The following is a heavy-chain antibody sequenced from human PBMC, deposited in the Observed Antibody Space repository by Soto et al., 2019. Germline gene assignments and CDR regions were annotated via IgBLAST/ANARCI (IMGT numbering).Heavy chain of an antibody. CDR2: MNPNSGNT. J-gene: IGHJ5*02. Sequence: QVQLVQSGAEVKKPGASVKVSCKASGYTFTSYDINWVRQATGQGLEWMGWMNPNSGNTGYAQKFQGRVTMTRNTSISTAYMELSSLRSEDTAVYYCARVWRDSGWEYNWFDPWGQGTLVTVSS. CDR3: ARVWRDSGWEYNWFDP. V-gene: IGHV1-8*01. D-gene: IGHD6-19*01. CDR1: GYTFTSYD.